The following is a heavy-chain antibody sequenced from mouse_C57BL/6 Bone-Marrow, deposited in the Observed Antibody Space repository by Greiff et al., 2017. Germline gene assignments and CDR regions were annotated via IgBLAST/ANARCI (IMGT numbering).Heavy chain of an antibody. D-gene: IGHD2-4*01. J-gene: IGHJ1*03. CDR1: GFNIKDYY. Sequence: EVQLQQSGAELVRPGASVKLSCTASGFNIKDYYMHWVKQRPEQGLEWIGRIDPEDGNTEYAPKFQGKATLTADTSSNTAYLQLSRLTSEDTAVYYCTTSLIYYDYDDPVWGTGTTVTVSS. V-gene: IGHV14-1*01. CDR2: IDPEDGNT. CDR3: TTSLIYYDYDDPV.